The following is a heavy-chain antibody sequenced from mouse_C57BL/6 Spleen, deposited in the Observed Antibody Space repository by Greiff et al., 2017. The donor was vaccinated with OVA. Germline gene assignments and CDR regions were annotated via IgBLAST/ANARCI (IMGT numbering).Heavy chain of an antibody. CDR3: ARHRGYDYDGGYFDY. V-gene: IGHV2-6-1*01. CDR2: IWSDGST. J-gene: IGHJ2*01. Sequence: QVQLKQSGPGLVAPSQSLSITCTVSGFSLTSYGVHWVRQPPGKGLEWLVVIWSDGSTTYNSALKSRLSISKDNSKSQVFLKMNSLQTDDTAMYYCARHRGYDYDGGYFDYWGQGTTLTVSS. CDR1: GFSLTSYG. D-gene: IGHD2-4*01.